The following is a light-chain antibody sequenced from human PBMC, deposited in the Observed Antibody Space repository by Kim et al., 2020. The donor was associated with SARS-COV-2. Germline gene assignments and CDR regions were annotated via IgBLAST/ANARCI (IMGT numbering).Light chain of an antibody. CDR3: QYNKT. CDR2: DAS. CDR1: QSVGSH. V-gene: IGKV3-11*01. Sequence: FVLTQSPATLFLSPGERATLSCRASQSVGSHLAWYQQKPGQTPRLIIYDASNRAAGIPARFSGSGSETDLTLTITSLEPEDFAVYYCQYNKTFGQGTKVDIK. J-gene: IGKJ1*01.